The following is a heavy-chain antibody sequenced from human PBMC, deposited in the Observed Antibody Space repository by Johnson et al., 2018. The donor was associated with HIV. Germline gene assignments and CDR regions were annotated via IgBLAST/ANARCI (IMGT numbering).Heavy chain of an antibody. J-gene: IGHJ3*02. Sequence: VKLVESGGGLIQPGGSLRLSCAASGFIVSVNYMSWVRQAPGKGLECVSVIYSGGNTYYADSVKGRFTVSRDSCNNTLYLQMNSLRAEDTAVYYCARADWSHGGAFDIWGQGTVVTVSS. CDR1: GFIVSVNY. CDR3: ARADWSHGGAFDI. D-gene: IGHD3-9*01. CDR2: IYSGGNT. V-gene: IGHV3-53*01.